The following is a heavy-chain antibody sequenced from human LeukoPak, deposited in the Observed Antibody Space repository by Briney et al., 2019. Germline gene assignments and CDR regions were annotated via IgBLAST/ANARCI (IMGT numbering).Heavy chain of an antibody. J-gene: IGHJ4*02. CDR3: ASAASPGDY. Sequence: SETLSLTCTVSGGSISSSSYYWGWIRQPPGKGLEWIGSIYYSGGTYYSPSLKSRVTISVDTSKNQFSLKLSSVTAADTAVYYCASAASPGDYWGQGTLVTVSS. D-gene: IGHD6-13*01. V-gene: IGHV4-39*01. CDR1: GGSISSSSYY. CDR2: IYYSGGT.